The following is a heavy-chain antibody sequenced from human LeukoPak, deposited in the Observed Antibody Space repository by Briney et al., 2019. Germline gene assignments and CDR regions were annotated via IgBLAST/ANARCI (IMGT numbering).Heavy chain of an antibody. CDR3: ARGGVVPAAGYNCFDP. CDR2: IYHSGST. Sequence: PSETLSLTCAVSGYSISSGYYWGWIRQPPGNGLEWIGSIYHSGSTYYNPSLKSRVTISVDTSKNQFSLKLNSVTAADTAVYYCARGGVVPAAGYNCFDPWGQGTLVIVSS. V-gene: IGHV4-38-2*01. D-gene: IGHD2-2*01. CDR1: GYSISSGYY. J-gene: IGHJ5*02.